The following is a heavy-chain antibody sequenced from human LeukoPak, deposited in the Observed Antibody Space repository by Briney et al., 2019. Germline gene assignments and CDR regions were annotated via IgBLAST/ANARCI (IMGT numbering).Heavy chain of an antibody. V-gene: IGHV5-51*01. D-gene: IGHD3-10*01. CDR3: VRLPSMIRGRYFDF. J-gene: IGHJ4*02. Sequence: GASLKISCAASGYTFTNYWIGWVRQMPGKGLEWMGIIYPRDSDTRYGPSFQGQVTISADKSISAAYLQWGGLKASDTAIYYCVRLPSMIRGRYFDFWGQGTLVTVTS. CDR1: GYTFTNYW. CDR2: IYPRDSDT.